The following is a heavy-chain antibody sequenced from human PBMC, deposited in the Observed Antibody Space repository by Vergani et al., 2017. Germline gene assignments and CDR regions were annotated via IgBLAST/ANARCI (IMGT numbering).Heavy chain of an antibody. J-gene: IGHJ2*01. V-gene: IGHV3-20*04. CDR3: VKDNDYDADGPFDL. CDR1: GFTFDDYG. Sequence: EVQLVESGGGVVRPGGSLRLSCAASGFTFDDYGMSWVRQAPGKGLEWVSGINWNGGSTGYADSVKGRFTISRDNAKNSLYLQMNSLRAEDTALYFCVKDNDYDADGPFDLWGRGTLVTVSS. D-gene: IGHD3-16*01. CDR2: INWNGGST.